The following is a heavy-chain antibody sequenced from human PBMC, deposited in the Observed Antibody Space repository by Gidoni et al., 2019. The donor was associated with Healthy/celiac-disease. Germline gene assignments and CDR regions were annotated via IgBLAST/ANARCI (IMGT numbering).Heavy chain of an antibody. CDR2: IKSKTDGGTT. V-gene: IGHV3-15*01. J-gene: IGHJ4*02. CDR3: TTDRVLLWFGEPVY. CDR1: GFTFSNAW. Sequence: EVQLVESGGGLVKPGGSLRLSCAASGFTFSNAWMSWVRQAPGKGLEWVGRIKSKTDGGTTDYAAPVKGRFTISRDDSKNTLYLQMNSLKTEDTAVYYCTTDRVLLWFGEPVYWGQGTLVTVSS. D-gene: IGHD3-10*01.